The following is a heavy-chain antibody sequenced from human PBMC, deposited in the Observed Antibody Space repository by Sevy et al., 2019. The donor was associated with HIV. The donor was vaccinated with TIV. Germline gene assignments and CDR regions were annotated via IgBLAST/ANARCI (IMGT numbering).Heavy chain of an antibody. CDR2: IKQDGSEK. Sequence: GGSLRLSCAVSGFTFSNYWMSWVRQAPGKGLEWVANIKQDGSEKYYVDSVKGRFTISRDNAKNSLYLQMNSLRAEDTAVYYCARPYRTDPFYYSGSGGYYYPSYFDYWGQGTLVTVSS. J-gene: IGHJ4*02. CDR1: GFTFSNYW. D-gene: IGHD3-22*01. V-gene: IGHV3-7*01. CDR3: ARPYRTDPFYYSGSGGYYYPSYFDY.